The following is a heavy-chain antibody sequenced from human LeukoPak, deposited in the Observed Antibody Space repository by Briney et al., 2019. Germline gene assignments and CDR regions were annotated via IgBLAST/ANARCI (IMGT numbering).Heavy chain of an antibody. Sequence: SETLSLTCTVSGGSISSSSYYWGWIRQPPGKGLEWVATIYYSGSTSYNPSLKSRVTISVDTSKNQLFLKLSSVTAADAAVYYCARQVRNSGNYLDYWGQGTLVIVSS. CDR3: ARQVRNSGNYLDY. CDR2: IYYSGST. CDR1: GGSISSSSYY. D-gene: IGHD1-14*01. J-gene: IGHJ4*02. V-gene: IGHV4-39*01.